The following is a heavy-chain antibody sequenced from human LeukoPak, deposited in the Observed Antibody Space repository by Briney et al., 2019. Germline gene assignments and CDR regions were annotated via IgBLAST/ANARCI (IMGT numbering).Heavy chain of an antibody. V-gene: IGHV1-69*05. Sequence: SVKVSCKASGGTFSSYAISWVRQAPGRGLEWMGRIIPIFGTANYAQKFQGRVTITTDESTSTAYMELSSLRSEDTAVYYCAREPLGVVPAAIHYWGQGTLVTVSS. CDR1: GGTFSSYA. CDR3: AREPLGVVPAAIHY. J-gene: IGHJ4*02. D-gene: IGHD2-2*01. CDR2: IIPIFGTA.